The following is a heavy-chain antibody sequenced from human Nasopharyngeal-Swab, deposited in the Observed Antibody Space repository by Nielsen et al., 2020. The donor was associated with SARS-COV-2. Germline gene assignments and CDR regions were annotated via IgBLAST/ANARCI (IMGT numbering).Heavy chain of an antibody. Sequence: SVKVSCKASGGTLSSYAISWVRQAPGQGLEWMGGIIPIFGTANYAQKFQGRVTITADESTSTAYMELSSLRSEDTAVYYCLWSPTGDLTWYFDLWGRGTLVTVSS. J-gene: IGHJ2*01. CDR3: LWSPTGDLTWYFDL. CDR1: GGTLSSYA. V-gene: IGHV1-69*13. CDR2: IIPIFGTA. D-gene: IGHD7-27*01.